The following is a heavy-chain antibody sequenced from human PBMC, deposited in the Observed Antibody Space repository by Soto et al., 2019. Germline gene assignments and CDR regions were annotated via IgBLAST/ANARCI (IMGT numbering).Heavy chain of an antibody. D-gene: IGHD3-10*01. CDR3: AKPEEVVRGFDF. V-gene: IGHV3-23*01. CDR2: ISGTGGAA. Sequence: GGSLRLSCAASGFTVGHSAMSWVRQAPGKGLEWVAAISGTGGAAYYADSVKGRFTISRDNSRNTLFLQMNSLRVDDTAIYYCAKPEEVVRGFDFWGLGTLVTVSS. J-gene: IGHJ4*02. CDR1: GFTVGHSA.